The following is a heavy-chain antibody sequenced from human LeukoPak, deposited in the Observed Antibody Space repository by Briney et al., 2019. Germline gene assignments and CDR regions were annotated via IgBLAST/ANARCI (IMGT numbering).Heavy chain of an antibody. J-gene: IGHJ4*02. CDR2: IKQDGSEK. D-gene: IGHD6-19*01. Sequence: GGSLRLSCAASGFTFSNNWMSWVRQAPGKGLEGVATIKQDGSEKYYMDSVKGRFTISRDNAKNSLYLQMNSLRAEDTAVYYCARGEGGAVAVIDYWGQGTLVTVSS. CDR3: ARGEGGAVAVIDY. CDR1: GFTFSNNW. V-gene: IGHV3-7*01.